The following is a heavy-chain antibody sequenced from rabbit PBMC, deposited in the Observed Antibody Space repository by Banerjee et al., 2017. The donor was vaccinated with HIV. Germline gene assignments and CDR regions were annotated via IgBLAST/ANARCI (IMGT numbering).Heavy chain of an antibody. Sequence: QEQLKETGGGLVQPGGSLTLSCKASGFDFSSYYMNWVRQAPGKGLEWIACINTNSGNAVYASWAKGRFTISKTSSTTVTLQMTSLTAADTATYFCARDLAGVIGWNFNFWGQGTLVTVS. J-gene: IGHJ3*01. V-gene: IGHV1S45*01. D-gene: IGHD4-1*01. CDR3: ARDLAGVIGWNFNF. CDR2: INTNSGNA. CDR1: GFDFSSYYM.